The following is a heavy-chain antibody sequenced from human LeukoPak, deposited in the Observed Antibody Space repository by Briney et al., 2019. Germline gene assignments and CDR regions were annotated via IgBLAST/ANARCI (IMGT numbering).Heavy chain of an antibody. CDR2: INCGGCST. V-gene: IGHV3-74*01. CDR1: GFTFSSHW. D-gene: IGHD6-19*01. J-gene: IGHJ1*01. CDR3: ARDLFFSDAGYSSGWRAEYFHH. Sequence: PGGAVRLSCAASGFTFSSHWMHWVRQAPGKGLVWVSRINCGGCSTSYADSVKGRFTVSRDNAKNTLNLQMNSLRAEDTAVYYCARDLFFSDAGYSSGWRAEYFHHWGQGTLVTLS.